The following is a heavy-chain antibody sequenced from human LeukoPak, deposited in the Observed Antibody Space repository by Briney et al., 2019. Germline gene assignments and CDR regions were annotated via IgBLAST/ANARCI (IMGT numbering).Heavy chain of an antibody. V-gene: IGHV4-39*07. J-gene: IGHJ6*02. CDR2: INHSRST. CDR1: GGSVSSGTYY. Sequence: AETLCLTCTVSGGSVSSGTYYWSWIRQPPGKGLEWIGEINHSRSTNYNPSLKSRVTISVDTSKNQFSLKLSSVTAADTAVYYCAKDGYYYYGMDVWGQGTTVTVSS. CDR3: AKDGYYYYGMDV.